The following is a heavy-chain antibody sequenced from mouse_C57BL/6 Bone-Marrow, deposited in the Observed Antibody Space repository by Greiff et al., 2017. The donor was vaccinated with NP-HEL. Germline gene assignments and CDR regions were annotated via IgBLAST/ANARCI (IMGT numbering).Heavy chain of an antibody. CDR1: GFTFSDYG. Sequence: DVHLVESGGGLVQPGGSLKLSCAASGFTFSDYGMAWVRQAPRKGPEWVAFISNLAYSIYYADTVTGRFTIARENAKNTLYLEMSSLRSEDTAMYYCARSPYYSNSYWYFDVWGTGTTVTVSS. V-gene: IGHV5-15*01. D-gene: IGHD2-5*01. CDR3: ARSPYYSNSYWYFDV. J-gene: IGHJ1*03. CDR2: ISNLAYSI.